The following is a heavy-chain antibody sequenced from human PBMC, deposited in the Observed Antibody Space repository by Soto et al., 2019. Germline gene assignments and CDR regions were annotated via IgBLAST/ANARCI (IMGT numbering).Heavy chain of an antibody. Sequence: HPGGSLRLSCAASGFTFSSYAMSWVRQAPGKGLEWVSAISGSGVSTYYADSVKGRFTISIDNSKNTLYLQMNSLRAEDTAVYYCAKSPGMYYYDSSGYYHYDYWGQGTLVTV. CDR1: GFTFSSYA. CDR2: ISGSGVST. CDR3: AKSPGMYYYDSSGYYHYDY. J-gene: IGHJ4*02. V-gene: IGHV3-23*01. D-gene: IGHD3-22*01.